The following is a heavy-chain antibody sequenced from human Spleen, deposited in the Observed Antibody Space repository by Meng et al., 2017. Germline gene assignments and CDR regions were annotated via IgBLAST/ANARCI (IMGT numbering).Heavy chain of an antibody. CDR3: ARGSFTSGWGI. CDR1: GGSISSSNW. V-gene: IGHV4-4*02. CDR2: IYHSGST. D-gene: IGHD6-19*01. Sequence: QVQLQESGPGLVKPSGTLSLTCAVSGGSISSSNWWTWVRQPPGKGLELIGEIYHSGSTNYNPSLKSRVTISLVRSKTQFSLTVNSVTAADTAVYYCARGSFTSGWGIWGQGTLVTVSS. J-gene: IGHJ4*02.